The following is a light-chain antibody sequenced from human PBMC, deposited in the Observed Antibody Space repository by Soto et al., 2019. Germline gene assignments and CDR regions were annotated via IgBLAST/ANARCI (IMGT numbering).Light chain of an antibody. V-gene: IGKV1-5*03. Sequence: DIQMTQSPSTLSASVGDRVTITCRASQSISTWLAWYQQKPGKAPHLLIYKASTLESGVPSRFSGSGSGTEFTLTITSLQPDDFATYFCQQYHTYRTFGQGTKVDIK. CDR2: KAS. J-gene: IGKJ1*01. CDR1: QSISTW. CDR3: QQYHTYRT.